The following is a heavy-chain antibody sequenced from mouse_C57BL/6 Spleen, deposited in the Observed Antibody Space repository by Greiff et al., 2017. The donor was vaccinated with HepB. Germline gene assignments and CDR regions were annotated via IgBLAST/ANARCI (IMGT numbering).Heavy chain of an antibody. CDR2: ISDGGSYT. J-gene: IGHJ4*01. D-gene: IGHD1-1*01. Sequence: EVKLVESGGGLVKPGGSLKLSCAASVFTFSSYAMSWVRQTPEKRLEWVATISDGGSYTYYPDNVKGRFTISRDNAKNNLYLQMSHLKSEDTAMYYCARHYGSSYYYAMDYWGQGTSVTVSS. V-gene: IGHV5-4*03. CDR3: ARHYGSSYYYAMDY. CDR1: VFTFSSYA.